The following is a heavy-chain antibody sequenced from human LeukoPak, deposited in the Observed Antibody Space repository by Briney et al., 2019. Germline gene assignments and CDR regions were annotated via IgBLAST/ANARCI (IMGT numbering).Heavy chain of an antibody. CDR2: IYYSGST. J-gene: IGHJ1*01. CDR3: ARQEIVVVTPGDFQH. D-gene: IGHD2-21*02. Sequence: SETLSLTCTVSGGSVSSGSYYWSWIRQPPGKGLEWIGYIYYSGSTNYNPSLKSRVTISVDTSKNQFSLKLSSVTAADTAVYYCARQEIVVVTPGDFQHWGQGTLVTVPS. CDR1: GGSVSSGSYY. V-gene: IGHV4-61*01.